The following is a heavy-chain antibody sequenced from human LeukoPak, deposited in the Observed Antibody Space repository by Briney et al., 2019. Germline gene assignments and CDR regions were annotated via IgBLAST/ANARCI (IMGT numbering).Heavy chain of an antibody. D-gene: IGHD5-12*01. V-gene: IGHV3-23*01. J-gene: IGHJ4*02. Sequence: GGSLRLSCAASGFTFSSYGMSWVRRPPGKGLEWVSAISGSGGSTYYVDSVKGRFTISRDNSKNTLYLQTNSLRAEDTAVYYCAKDLRVVANLDYWGQGTLVTVSS. CDR2: ISGSGGST. CDR3: AKDLRVVANLDY. CDR1: GFTFSSYG.